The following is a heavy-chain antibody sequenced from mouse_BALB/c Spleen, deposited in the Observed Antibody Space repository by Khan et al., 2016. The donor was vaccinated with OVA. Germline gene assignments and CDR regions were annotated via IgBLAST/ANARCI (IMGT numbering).Heavy chain of an antibody. Sequence: VELVESGPEVVKPGASVRISCKASGYSFTSYYINWVKQRPGQGLEWIGWIYPGNVNTKYNENFKGKATLTADTSSSTAYMHLSSLTSEDSAVYFCAREGYYGNYRACFAYWGQGTLVTVSA. V-gene: IGHV1S56*01. CDR3: AREGYYGNYRACFAY. CDR1: GYSFTSYY. D-gene: IGHD2-1*01. CDR2: IYPGNVNT. J-gene: IGHJ3*01.